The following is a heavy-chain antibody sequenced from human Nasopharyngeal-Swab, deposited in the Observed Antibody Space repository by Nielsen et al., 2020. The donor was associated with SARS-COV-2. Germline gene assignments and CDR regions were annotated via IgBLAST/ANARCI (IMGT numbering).Heavy chain of an antibody. CDR1: GFTFSSYA. CDR3: ARDSFYCSSTSCPDFNYYYYMDV. D-gene: IGHD2-2*01. CDR2: ISYDGSNK. Sequence: GGSLRLSCAASGFTFSSYAMHWVRQAPGKGLEWVAVISYDGSNKCYADSVKGRFTISRDNSKNTLYLQMNSLRAEDTAVYYCARDSFYCSSTSCPDFNYYYYMDVWGKGTTVTVSS. J-gene: IGHJ6*03. V-gene: IGHV3-30-3*01.